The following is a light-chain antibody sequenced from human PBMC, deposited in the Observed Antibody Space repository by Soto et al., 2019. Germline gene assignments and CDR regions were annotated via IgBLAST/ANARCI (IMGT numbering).Light chain of an antibody. CDR3: AAWDDSLSANYV. CDR2: SNN. V-gene: IGLV1-47*02. Sequence: QSVLTQPPSASGTPGQRVTISCSGSSSNIGSNYVYCYQQLPGTAPKLLIYSNNRRPSGVPDRFSGSKSGTSASLAISGLRSEDEADYYCAAWDDSLSANYVFGTGTKVTV. CDR1: SSNIGSNY. J-gene: IGLJ1*01.